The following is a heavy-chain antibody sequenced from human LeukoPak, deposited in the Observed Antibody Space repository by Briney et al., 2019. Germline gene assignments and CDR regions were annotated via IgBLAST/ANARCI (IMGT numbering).Heavy chain of an antibody. CDR3: ARVADRTHAFDI. D-gene: IGHD2-21*01. CDR1: GFTFSSYS. Sequence: PGGSLRLSCVASGFTFSSYSMNWVRQAPGKGLEWVSSISSSSSYIYYADSVKGRFTISRDNAKNSLYLQMNSLRAEDTAVYYCARVADRTHAFDIWGQGTMVTVSS. J-gene: IGHJ3*02. CDR2: ISSSSSYI. V-gene: IGHV3-21*01.